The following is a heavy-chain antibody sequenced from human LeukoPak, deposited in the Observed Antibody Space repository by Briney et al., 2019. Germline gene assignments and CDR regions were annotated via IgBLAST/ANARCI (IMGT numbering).Heavy chain of an antibody. CDR2: ISSSSSTI. CDR1: GFTFSSYS. CDR3: ASLDYGDYAVRLDY. Sequence: GGSLRLSCAASGFTFSSYSMNWVRQAPGKGLEWVSYISSSSSTIYYADSVKGRFTISRDNAKNSLYLQMNSLRAEDTAVYYCASLDYGDYAVRLDYWGQGTLVSVSS. V-gene: IGHV3-48*04. J-gene: IGHJ4*02. D-gene: IGHD4-17*01.